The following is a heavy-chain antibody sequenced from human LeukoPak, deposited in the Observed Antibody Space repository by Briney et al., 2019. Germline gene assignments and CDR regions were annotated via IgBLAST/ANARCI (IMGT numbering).Heavy chain of an antibody. CDR1: GGSISSYY. J-gene: IGHJ5*02. CDR3: ARGFVVVPAAIGGYNWFDP. D-gene: IGHD2-2*01. V-gene: IGHV4-59*08. Sequence: SETLSLTCTVSGGSISSYYWSWIRQPPGRGLEWIGYIHYSGSTNYNPSLKSRVTISVDTSKNQFSLKLSSVTAADTAVYYCARGFVVVPAAIGGYNWFDPWGQGTLVTVSS. CDR2: IHYSGST.